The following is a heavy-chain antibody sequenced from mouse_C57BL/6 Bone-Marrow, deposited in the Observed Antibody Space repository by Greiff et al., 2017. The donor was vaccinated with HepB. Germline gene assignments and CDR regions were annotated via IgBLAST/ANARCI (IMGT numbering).Heavy chain of an antibody. CDR2: IDPETGGT. J-gene: IGHJ3*01. Sequence: VKLQESGAELVRPGASVTLSCKASGYTFTDYEMHWVKQTPVHGLEWIGAIDPETGGTAYNQKFKGKAILTADKSSSTAYMELRSLTSEDSAVYYCTVTFAYWGQGTLVTVSA. D-gene: IGHD2-13*01. CDR3: TVTFAY. CDR1: GYTFTDYE. V-gene: IGHV1-15*01.